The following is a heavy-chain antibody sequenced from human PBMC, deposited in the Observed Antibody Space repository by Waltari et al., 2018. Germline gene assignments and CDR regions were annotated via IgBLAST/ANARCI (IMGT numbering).Heavy chain of an antibody. Sequence: EVQLVESGGGLVQPGGSPARPVAAPGLTLRHSWMAWVRQVAGKGLMWVSKINPDGSDISYADSVKGRFTISRDNAKNTLYLQMNSLRAEDTALYFCTRLATELADYWGQGTLVTVSS. J-gene: IGHJ4*02. CDR3: TRLATELADY. V-gene: IGHV3-74*01. CDR2: INPDGSDI. D-gene: IGHD4-4*01. CDR1: GLTLRHSW.